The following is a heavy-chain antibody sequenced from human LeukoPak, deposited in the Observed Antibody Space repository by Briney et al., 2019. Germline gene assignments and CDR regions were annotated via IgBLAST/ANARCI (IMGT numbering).Heavy chain of an antibody. CDR2: INYSGST. V-gene: IGHV4-31*03. J-gene: IGHJ6*02. CDR3: ARAPRVGILTGYYYYYGMDV. D-gene: IGHD3-9*01. CDR1: GGSISSGGYY. Sequence: SETLSLTCTVSGGSISSGGYYWSWIRQHPGKGLEWIGYINYSGSTYYNPSLKSRVTISVDTSKNQFSLKLSSVTAADTAVYYCARAPRVGILTGYYYYYGMDVWGQGTTVTVSS.